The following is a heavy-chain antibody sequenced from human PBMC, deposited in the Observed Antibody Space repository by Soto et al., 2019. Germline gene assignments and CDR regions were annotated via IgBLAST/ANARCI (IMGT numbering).Heavy chain of an antibody. V-gene: IGHV3-53*01. Sequence: VQLVESGGGLIQPGGSLRLSCAASGFTVSNNHMTWVRQAAGKGLELVSFVHGGGSTSYADSVKGPFTISRDNSKNTLYPQLDSLRAEDTAIYYCAGRLTTAASLDYWGRGTLVTVSS. CDR2: VHGGGST. CDR3: AGRLTTAASLDY. J-gene: IGHJ4*02. CDR1: GFTVSNNH. D-gene: IGHD3-16*01.